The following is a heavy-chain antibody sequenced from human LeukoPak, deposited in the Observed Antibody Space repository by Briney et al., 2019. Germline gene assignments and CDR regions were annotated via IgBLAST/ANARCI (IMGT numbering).Heavy chain of an antibody. CDR1: GFTFSSYG. D-gene: IGHD1-26*01. J-gene: IGHJ6*02. V-gene: IGHV3-30*03. CDR3: ATPLGWELPKREYYYYGMDV. Sequence: GGSLRLSCAASGFTFSSYGMHWVRQAPGKGLEWVAVISYDGSNKYYADSVKGRFSISRDNSKNTLYLQMNSLRAEDTAVYYCATPLGWELPKREYYYYGMDVWGQGTTVSLFS. CDR2: ISYDGSNK.